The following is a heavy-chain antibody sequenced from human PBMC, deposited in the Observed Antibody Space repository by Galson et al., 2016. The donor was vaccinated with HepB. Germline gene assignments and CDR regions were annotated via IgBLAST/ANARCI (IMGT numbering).Heavy chain of an antibody. D-gene: IGHD3-9*01. Sequence: SLRLSCAASEFTFSRYAMHWVRQAPGKGLEYISAISNIGGMTYYADSVKGRFTISRDNAKNSLYLQLNSLRAEDTAMYYCAKNDILAGYSAFDYWGQGTLVSVSS. V-gene: IGHV3-64*04. J-gene: IGHJ4*02. CDR2: ISNIGGMT. CDR3: AKNDILAGYSAFDY. CDR1: EFTFSRYA.